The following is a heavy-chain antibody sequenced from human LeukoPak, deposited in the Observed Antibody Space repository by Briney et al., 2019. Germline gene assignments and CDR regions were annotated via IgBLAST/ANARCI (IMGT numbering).Heavy chain of an antibody. Sequence: SETLSLTCAVYGGSFSGYYWSWIRQPPGKGLEWIGEINHSGSTNYNPSLKSRVTISVDTSKNQFSLKLSSVTAADTAVYYCARGVRFLPSNYFDYWGQGTLVTVSS. J-gene: IGHJ4*02. CDR2: INHSGST. CDR1: GGSFSGYY. CDR3: ARGVRFLPSNYFDY. D-gene: IGHD3-3*01. V-gene: IGHV4-34*01.